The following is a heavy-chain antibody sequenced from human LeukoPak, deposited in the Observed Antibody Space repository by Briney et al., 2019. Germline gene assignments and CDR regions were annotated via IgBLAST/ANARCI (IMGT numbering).Heavy chain of an antibody. CDR2: INDDGRST. D-gene: IGHD3-10*01. J-gene: IGHJ4*02. CDR3: ASRGGRYYGSGSYPL. CDR1: GFTFSSYW. Sequence: GGSLRLSCAASGFTFSSYWMHWVRQAPGKGLVGVSRINDDGRSTSYADSVKGRFTISRDNAKNMLYLQMNSLRAEDTAVYYCASRGGRYYGSGSYPLWVQGTLVTVSS. V-gene: IGHV3-74*01.